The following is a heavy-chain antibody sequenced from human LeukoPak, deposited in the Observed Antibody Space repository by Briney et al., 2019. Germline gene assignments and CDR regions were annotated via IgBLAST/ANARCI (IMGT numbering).Heavy chain of an antibody. Sequence: PSETLSLTCTVSGGSISSYYWSWLRQPPGKGLEWIGEINHSGSTNYNPSLKSRVTISVDTSTNQSSLQLSSVTAADTAVYYCARGRIVVVPAATPTYYDILTGYLNFDYWGQGTLVTVSS. J-gene: IGHJ4*02. CDR3: ARGRIVVVPAATPTYYDILTGYLNFDY. CDR2: INHSGST. D-gene: IGHD3-9*01. V-gene: IGHV4-34*01. CDR1: GGSISSYY.